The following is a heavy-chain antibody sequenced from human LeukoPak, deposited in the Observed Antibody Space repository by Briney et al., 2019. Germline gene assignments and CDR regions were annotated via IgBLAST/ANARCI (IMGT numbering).Heavy chain of an antibody. CDR1: GGTFSSYA. V-gene: IGHV1-69*13. CDR3: ARVAGSWYTGYYYYYMGV. J-gene: IGHJ6*03. CDR2: IIPIFGTA. D-gene: IGHD6-13*01. Sequence: GASVKVSCKASGGTFSSYAISWVRQAPGQGLEWMGGIIPIFGTANYAQKFQGRVTITADESTSTAYMELSSLRSEDTAVYYCARVAGSWYTGYYYYYMGVWGKGTTVTISS.